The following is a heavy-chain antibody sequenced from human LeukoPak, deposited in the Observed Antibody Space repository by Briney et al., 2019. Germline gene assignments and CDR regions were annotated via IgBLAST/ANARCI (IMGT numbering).Heavy chain of an antibody. D-gene: IGHD1-26*01. Sequence: GGSLRLSCAASGFTFSGYAMTWVRQAPGKGLEWVASISDRGDRTFYADSVKGRFTISRDNAKNTLFLQMSSLRAEDTAVYYCAKDRRVGPLYYFEYWGQGTLVTVSS. CDR1: GFTFSGYA. CDR2: ISDRGDRT. J-gene: IGHJ4*02. V-gene: IGHV3-23*01. CDR3: AKDRRVGPLYYFEY.